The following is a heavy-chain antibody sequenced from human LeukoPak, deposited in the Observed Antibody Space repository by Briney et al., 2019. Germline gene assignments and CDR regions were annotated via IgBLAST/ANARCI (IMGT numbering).Heavy chain of an antibody. CDR3: ARVVVAAAGTFDP. D-gene: IGHD6-13*01. Sequence: GGSLRLSCAASGFTVSSNYMSWVRQAPGKGLEWVSVIYSGGSTYYADSVKGRFTISRDNSKNTLYPQMNSLRAEDTAVYYCARVVVAAAGTFDPWGQGTLVTVSS. CDR2: IYSGGST. V-gene: IGHV3-53*01. CDR1: GFTVSSNY. J-gene: IGHJ5*02.